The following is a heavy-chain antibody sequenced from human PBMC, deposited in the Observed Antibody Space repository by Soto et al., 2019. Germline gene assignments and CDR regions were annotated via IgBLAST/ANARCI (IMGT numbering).Heavy chain of an antibody. CDR2: TYYRGST. V-gene: IGHV4-39*01. CDR1: GDSISSSHHY. D-gene: IGHD3-16*01. CDR3: ARHGAWAPLD. Sequence: QLQLQESGPGLVKPSETLSLTCTVSGDSISSSHHYWAWVRQPPVKGLEWIVSTYYRGSTFYSPSLRGRVTTWVDTSTNQLSLNLKSVTAADTAVYFWARHGAWAPLDWGRGTLVTVSS. J-gene: IGHJ4*02.